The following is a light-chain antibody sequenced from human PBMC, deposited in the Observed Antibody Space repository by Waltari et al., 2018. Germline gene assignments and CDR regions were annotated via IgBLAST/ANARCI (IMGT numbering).Light chain of an antibody. V-gene: IGLV2-14*01. CDR2: EVT. Sequence: QSALTQPASVSGSPGQSITISCTGTSSDIGGYNYVSWYQHHPGKAPQLMIYEVTKPPSGVSYRFACSKSGTTASRTISGLQAEDEANYFCSSYTSTSTLDVFGGGTKLTVL. CDR3: SSYTSTSTLDV. J-gene: IGLJ2*01. CDR1: SSDIGGYNY.